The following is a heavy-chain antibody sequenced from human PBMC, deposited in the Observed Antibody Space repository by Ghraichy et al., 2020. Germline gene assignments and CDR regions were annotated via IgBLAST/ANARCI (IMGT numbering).Heavy chain of an antibody. D-gene: IGHD3-22*01. CDR1: GGSIRSYY. Sequence: SETLSLTCTVSGGSIRSYYWSWIRQPPGKGLEWIGYIYYNGTTNYNPSLKSRVTISVDTSKNQFSLRLSSVTAADTAVYYCARRDTSGYYGDYWGQGTLVTVSS. CDR3: ARRDTSGYYGDY. V-gene: IGHV4-59*01. CDR2: IYYNGTT. J-gene: IGHJ4*02.